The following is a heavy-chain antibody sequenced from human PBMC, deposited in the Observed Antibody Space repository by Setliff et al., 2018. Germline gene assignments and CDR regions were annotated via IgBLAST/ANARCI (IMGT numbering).Heavy chain of an antibody. CDR2: IYHSGSA. Sequence: LSLTCTVSGDSISSGDYFWSWIRQPPGKGLEWIAYIYHSGSAYYNPSLKSRVTMSVDASKNQFSLHLTSVTAADTAVYYCAREVGTSTSSDAFDVWGQGMMVTVSS. V-gene: IGHV4-30-4*08. D-gene: IGHD1-26*01. CDR1: GDSISSGDYF. J-gene: IGHJ3*01. CDR3: AREVGTSTSSDAFDV.